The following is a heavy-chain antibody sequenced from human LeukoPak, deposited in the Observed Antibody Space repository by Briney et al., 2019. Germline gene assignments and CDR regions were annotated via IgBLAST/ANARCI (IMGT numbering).Heavy chain of an antibody. J-gene: IGHJ4*02. CDR1: GCTFSSYW. V-gene: IGHV3-7*01. CDR2: ITQDGSEK. D-gene: IGHD3-22*01. CDR3: ARDHPRNYYDSSGYTDY. Sequence: GGSLRLSWAAAGCTFSSYWMSWVRKAPGKVLWWVANITQDGSEKYYVDSVKGRFTISRDNAKNSLYLQMNSLRAEDTAVYYCARDHPRNYYDSSGYTDYWGQGTLVTVSS.